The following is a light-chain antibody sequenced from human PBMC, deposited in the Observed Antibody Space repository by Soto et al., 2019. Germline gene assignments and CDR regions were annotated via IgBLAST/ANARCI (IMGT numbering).Light chain of an antibody. CDR3: QQLHGYPIT. CDR1: QDIKTY. Sequence: DVQLSQSPSFLSASIGDRVTITCRASQDIKTYLSWYQQKPGKAPDLLIYAASTLQRGVPSRFSGSRSGADFTLTISSLQPEDFGTYDCQQLHGYPITFGPGTKVD. CDR2: AAS. J-gene: IGKJ3*01. V-gene: IGKV1-9*01.